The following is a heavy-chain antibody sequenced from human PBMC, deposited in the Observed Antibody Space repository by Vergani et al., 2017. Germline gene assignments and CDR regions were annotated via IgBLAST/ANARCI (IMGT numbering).Heavy chain of an antibody. V-gene: IGHV1-46*01. D-gene: IGHD1-1*01. CDR2: INPSGSST. Sequence: QVQLVQSGAEVKKPGASVKVSCKASGYTFTNYYMHWVRQAPGQGLEWMGIINPSGSSTSYAQKFQGRVTMTRDTSTSTVYMEGSSLRSEDTAVYYCAREGALQPGAFDIWGEGTMVTVSA. J-gene: IGHJ3*02. CDR1: GYTFTNYY. CDR3: AREGALQPGAFDI.